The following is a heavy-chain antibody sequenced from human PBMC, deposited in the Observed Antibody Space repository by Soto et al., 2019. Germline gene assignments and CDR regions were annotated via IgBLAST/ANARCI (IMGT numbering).Heavy chain of an antibody. Sequence: GGSLSLSCAAAGVQFRSYEMDWVRQTEGKGREWVAYMSASGGTIFYADSVKGRFTISRDNAKNSLYLQMHSLRAEDTAVYYCASRHDYWGQGTLVTVFS. CDR2: MSASGGTI. J-gene: IGHJ4*02. CDR3: ASRHDY. V-gene: IGHV3-48*03. CDR1: GVQFRSYE.